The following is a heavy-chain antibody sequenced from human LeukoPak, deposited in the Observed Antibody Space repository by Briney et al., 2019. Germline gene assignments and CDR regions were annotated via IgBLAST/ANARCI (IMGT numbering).Heavy chain of an antibody. CDR2: ISDSGGRA. CDR1: GITLSNYG. CDR3: AKRGVVIRVILVGFHKEAYYFDS. V-gene: IGHV3-23*01. Sequence: GGSLRLSCAVSGITLSNYGMSWVRQAPGKGLEWVAGISDSGGRANYADSVKGRFTISRDNPKNTIYLQMNSLRAEDTAVYFCAKRGVVIRVILVGFHKEAYYFDSWGQGALVTVSS. D-gene: IGHD3-22*01. J-gene: IGHJ4*02.